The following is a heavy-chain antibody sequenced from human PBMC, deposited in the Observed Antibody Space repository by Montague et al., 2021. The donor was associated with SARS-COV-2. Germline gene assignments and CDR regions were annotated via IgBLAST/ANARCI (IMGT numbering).Heavy chain of an antibody. CDR1: LFTFGSYA. D-gene: IGHD3-10*01. V-gene: IGHV3-30*04. CDR3: ASALVWFAIDY. J-gene: IGHJ4*02. Sequence: SLRLSCAAYLFTFGSYAMRWVRQDPGKGLERVAVISYDGSNKYYADSVKGRFTISRDNSKNTLYLQMNSLRAEDTAVYYCASALVWFAIDYWGQGTLVTVS. CDR2: ISYDGSNK.